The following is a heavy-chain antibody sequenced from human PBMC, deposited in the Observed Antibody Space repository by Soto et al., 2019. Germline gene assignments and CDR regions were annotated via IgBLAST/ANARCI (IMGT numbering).Heavy chain of an antibody. D-gene: IGHD3-10*01. CDR3: SSSYGSGNRALYH. CDR1: GDTFNFYS. CDR2: VNPIVSMS. Sequence: QVQLVQSGAEVKRPGSSVKVSCKASGDTFNFYSINWVRQAPGLGLEWMGRVNPIVSMSNYAQKFQGRVTMTADKSTSTAYMELSSLRSEDTAIYYCSSSYGSGNRALYHLGQGALVTVSS. V-gene: IGHV1-69*02. J-gene: IGHJ5*02.